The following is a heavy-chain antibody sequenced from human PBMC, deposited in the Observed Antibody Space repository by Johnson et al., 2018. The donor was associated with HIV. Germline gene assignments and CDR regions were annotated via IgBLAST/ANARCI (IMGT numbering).Heavy chain of an antibody. J-gene: IGHJ3*02. D-gene: IGHD5-18*01. Sequence: QVQLVESGGGLVQPGGSLRLSCAASGFTFSSYAMHWVRQAPGKGLEYVSAISGSGDSTYYADSVKGRFTISRDNAKNSLYLQMNSMRAEDMAVYYCARGQGGLQLWFDGLDIWGQGTMVTVSS. CDR1: GFTFSSYA. CDR3: ARGQGGLQLWFDGLDI. CDR2: ISGSGDST. V-gene: IGHV3-64*04.